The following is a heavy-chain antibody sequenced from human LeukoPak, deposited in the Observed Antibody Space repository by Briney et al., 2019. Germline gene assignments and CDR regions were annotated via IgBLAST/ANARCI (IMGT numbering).Heavy chain of an antibody. CDR3: ARDEGAAAAADAFDI. Sequence: SETLSLTCTVSGGSISSSSYYWGWIRQPPGKGLEWIGSIYHSGSTYYNPSLKSRVTISVDTSKNQFSLKLSSVTAADTAVYYCARDEGAAAAADAFDIWGQGTMVTVSS. CDR2: IYHSGST. J-gene: IGHJ3*02. CDR1: GGSISSSSYY. D-gene: IGHD2-2*01. V-gene: IGHV4-39*07.